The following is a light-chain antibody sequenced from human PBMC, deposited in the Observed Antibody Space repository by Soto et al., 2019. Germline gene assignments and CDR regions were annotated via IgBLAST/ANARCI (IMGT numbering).Light chain of an antibody. CDR3: QQYNHYQWT. CDR2: KAS. V-gene: IGKV1-5*03. CDR1: QSISMW. J-gene: IGKJ1*01. Sequence: DVQMTQSSSTLSASVGDSVTITCRASQSISMWLAWYQQKAGKAPNLLIYKASSLEGGVPSRFSGSGSGTEFTLTISSLQSDDFATYYCQQYNHYQWTFGQGTKVEV.